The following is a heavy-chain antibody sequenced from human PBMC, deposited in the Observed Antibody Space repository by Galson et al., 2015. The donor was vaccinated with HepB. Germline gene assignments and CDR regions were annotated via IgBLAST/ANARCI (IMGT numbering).Heavy chain of an antibody. Sequence: SLRLSCAASGFTFSGSAIHWVRQTSGKGLEWVGLIRSRASGHATTYTASLKGRFTISGDDSKNTAYLHMNRLKTEDTAVYYCSRLGDLSGYSSSWGQGTLVTVSS. J-gene: IGHJ4*02. D-gene: IGHD2-2*01. CDR2: IRSRASGHAT. V-gene: IGHV3-73*01. CDR3: SRLGDLSGYSSS. CDR1: GFTFSGSA.